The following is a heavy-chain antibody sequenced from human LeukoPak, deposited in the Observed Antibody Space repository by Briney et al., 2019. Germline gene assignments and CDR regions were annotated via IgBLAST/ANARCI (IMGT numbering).Heavy chain of an antibody. Sequence: GESLKISCKGSGYNFTIYGIGWVRQMPGKGLEWMGIIYPGDSDTRYSPSFQGQVTISADKSISTAYLQWSSLKASDTAMYYCAIFDFLFGEIDNWFDPWGQGTQVTVSS. V-gene: IGHV5-51*01. D-gene: IGHD3-16*01. CDR2: IYPGDSDT. CDR1: GYNFTIYG. J-gene: IGHJ5*02. CDR3: AIFDFLFGEIDNWFDP.